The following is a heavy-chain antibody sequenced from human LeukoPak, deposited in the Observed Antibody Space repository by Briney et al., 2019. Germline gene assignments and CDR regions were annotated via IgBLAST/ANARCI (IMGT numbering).Heavy chain of an antibody. V-gene: IGHV5-51*01. CDR1: GYSFTSYW. Sequence: RGESLKISCKGSGYSFTSYWIAWVRQMPGKGLEWMGIIYPGDSDTRYSPSFQGQVTISADKSISTAYLQWSSLKASDTAMYYCARHFPLDSDEFDAFDIWGQGTRVTVSS. CDR2: IYPGDSDT. CDR3: ARHFPLDSDEFDAFDI. D-gene: IGHD2-21*01. J-gene: IGHJ3*02.